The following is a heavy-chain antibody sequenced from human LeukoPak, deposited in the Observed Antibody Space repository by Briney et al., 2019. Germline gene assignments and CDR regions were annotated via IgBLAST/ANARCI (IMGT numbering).Heavy chain of an antibody. Sequence: GGSLRLSCAASGFTFSNAWMSWVRQAPGKGLEWVGRIKSKTDGGTTDYAAPVKGRFTISRDDSKNTLYLQMNSLKTEHTAVYYCTTAPQLGYCRRTSCYPPKDYWGQGTLVTVSS. D-gene: IGHD2-2*01. CDR3: TTAPQLGYCRRTSCYPPKDY. CDR2: IKSKTDGGTT. CDR1: GFTFSNAW. J-gene: IGHJ4*02. V-gene: IGHV3-15*01.